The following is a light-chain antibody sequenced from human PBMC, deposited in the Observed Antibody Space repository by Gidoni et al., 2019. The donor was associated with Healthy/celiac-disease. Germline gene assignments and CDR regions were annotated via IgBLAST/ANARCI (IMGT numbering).Light chain of an antibody. CDR1: QSVSSY. CDR2: DAS. V-gene: IGKV3-11*01. J-gene: IGKJ5*01. CDR3: QQRSNWPPIT. Sequence: EIVLTQSPATLSVSPGARATLSCRASQSVSSYLAWYPQKPGQAPRLLIYDASNRSTGIPARFSGSGSGTDFTLTISSLEPEDFAVYYCQQRSNWPPITFGQGTRLEIK.